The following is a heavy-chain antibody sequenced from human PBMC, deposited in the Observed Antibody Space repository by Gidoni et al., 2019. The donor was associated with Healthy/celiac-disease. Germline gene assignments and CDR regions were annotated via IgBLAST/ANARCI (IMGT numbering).Heavy chain of an antibody. D-gene: IGHD6-19*01. CDR3: ARHAVAGACFDY. V-gene: IGHV4-59*08. J-gene: IGHJ4*02. Sequence: QVQLQESGPGLVTPSETLSLTCTVSGGSISSYYWSWIRQPPGKGLEWIGYIYYSGSTNYNPSLKSRVTISVDTSKNQFSLKLSSVTAADTAVYYCARHAVAGACFDYWGQGTLVTVSS. CDR1: GGSISSYY. CDR2: IYYSGST.